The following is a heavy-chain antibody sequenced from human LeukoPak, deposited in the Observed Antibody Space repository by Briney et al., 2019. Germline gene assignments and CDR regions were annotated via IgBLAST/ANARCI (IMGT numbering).Heavy chain of an antibody. CDR2: IYSGGSI. CDR3: ARYQLTGYFDY. CDR1: GFTVSSNY. V-gene: IGHV3-53*01. J-gene: IGHJ4*02. D-gene: IGHD7-27*01. Sequence: PGGSLRLSCAASGFTVSSNYMSWVRQAPGKGPEWVSVIYSGGSIYYADSVKGRFTISRGNSKNTLYLQMNSLRAEDTAVYYCARYQLTGYFDYWGQGTLVTVSS.